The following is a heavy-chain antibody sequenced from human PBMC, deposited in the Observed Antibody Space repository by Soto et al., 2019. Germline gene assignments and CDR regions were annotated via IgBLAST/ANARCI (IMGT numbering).Heavy chain of an antibody. V-gene: IGHV1-69*01. CDR1: GGTFSGYA. Sequence: QVQLVQSGAEVKKPGSSVKVSCKASGGTFSGYAISWVRQDPGQGLEWMGGIIPVLGTTNYAQKFQGRVTISADESTSTAYMDLSSLRSVDTAVYYCARERAILVPGTGDFDHWGQGTLVTVSS. CDR3: ARERAILVPGTGDFDH. D-gene: IGHD6-19*01. CDR2: IIPVLGTT. J-gene: IGHJ4*02.